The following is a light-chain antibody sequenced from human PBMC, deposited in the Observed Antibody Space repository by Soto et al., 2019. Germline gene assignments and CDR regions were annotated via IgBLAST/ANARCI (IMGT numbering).Light chain of an antibody. J-gene: IGLJ2*01. CDR3: SSYAGTYTVV. V-gene: IGLV2-11*01. CDR2: DVS. Sequence: QSALTQPRSVSGSPGQSVTISCSGTSSDVGGYNYVSWYQQHPGKAPKLMIYDVSKRPSGVPDRFSGSKSGNTASLTISGLQVEDEGDYYCSSYAGTYTVVFGGGTKLTVL. CDR1: SSDVGGYNY.